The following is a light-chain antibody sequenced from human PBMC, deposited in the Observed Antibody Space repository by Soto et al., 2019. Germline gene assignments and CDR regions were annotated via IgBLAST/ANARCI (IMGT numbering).Light chain of an antibody. Sequence: IVLTQSPVSLSLSPGERATLSCRASQSVSSNLAWYQQKPGQAPRLLIYGASTRATGIPARFSGSGSGTEFTLTISSLQSEDFAVYYCQQYNNWTFGQGTKV. CDR2: GAS. CDR1: QSVSSN. J-gene: IGKJ1*01. CDR3: QQYNNWT. V-gene: IGKV3-15*01.